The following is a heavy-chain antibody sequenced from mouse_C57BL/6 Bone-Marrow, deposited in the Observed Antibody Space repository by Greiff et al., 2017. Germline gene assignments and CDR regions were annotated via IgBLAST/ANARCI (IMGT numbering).Heavy chain of an antibody. CDR3: GGGYSGFFAY. J-gene: IGHJ3*01. V-gene: IGHV1-54*01. D-gene: IGHD2-3*01. Sequence: QFQLQQSGAELVRPGTSVKVSCKASGYAFTNYLIEWVKQRPGQGLAWIGVINPGSGGTNYNEKFKGKATLTADKSSSTAYMQLSSMTSEEAAVYFCGGGYSGFFAYWGQGTMVTVSA. CDR2: INPGSGGT. CDR1: GYAFTNYL.